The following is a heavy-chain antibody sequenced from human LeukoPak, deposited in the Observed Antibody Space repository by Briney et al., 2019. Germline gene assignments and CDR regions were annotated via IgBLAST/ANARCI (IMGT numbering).Heavy chain of an antibody. D-gene: IGHD2-2*01. V-gene: IGHV1-2*02. Sequence: ASVKVSCKASGYTFVGYYMHWVRQAPGQGLEWMGWINPNSGGTNYAQKFQGRVTMTRDTSISTAYMELSRLRSDDTAVYYCARDIVVVPAAMGAFDIWGQGTMVTVSS. CDR3: ARDIVVVPAAMGAFDI. CDR2: INPNSGGT. CDR1: GYTFVGYY. J-gene: IGHJ3*02.